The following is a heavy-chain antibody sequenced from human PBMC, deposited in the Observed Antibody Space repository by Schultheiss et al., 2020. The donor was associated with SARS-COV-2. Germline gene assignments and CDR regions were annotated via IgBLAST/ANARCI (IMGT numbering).Heavy chain of an antibody. V-gene: IGHV4-38-2*01. J-gene: IGHJ4*02. D-gene: IGHD3-10*01. Sequence: SETLSLTCSVSGDSIGTYYWNWVRQSPGKGLEWIGSIYHSGSTYYNPSLKSRVTISVDTSKNQFSLKLSSVTAADTAVYYCARGRITMVQGVITGFDYWGQGTLVTVSS. CDR2: IYHSGST. CDR1: GDSIGTYY. CDR3: ARGRITMVQGVITGFDY.